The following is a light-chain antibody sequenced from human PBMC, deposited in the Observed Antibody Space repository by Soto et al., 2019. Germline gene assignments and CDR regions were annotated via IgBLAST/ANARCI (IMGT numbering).Light chain of an antibody. V-gene: IGKV1-9*01. CDR2: AAS. CDR1: QGISSY. CDR3: QQLNSYPKWT. Sequence: DIQLTQSPSFLSASVGDRVTITCRASQGISSYLAWYQQKPGKAPKLLIYAASTLQSGVPSRFSGSGSGTEFTLTISSLQPEDFATYYCQQLNSYPKWTFGQGTKVEIK. J-gene: IGKJ1*01.